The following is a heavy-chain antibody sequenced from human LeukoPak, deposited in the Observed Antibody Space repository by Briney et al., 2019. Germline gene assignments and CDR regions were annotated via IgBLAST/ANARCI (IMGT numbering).Heavy chain of an antibody. Sequence: PGGSLRLSCAASEFTFSSYGMHWVRQAPGKGLEWVTVISYDGSNKFYADSVKGRFTISRDNSKNTLYLQMNSLTAEDTAVYYCARVAYGSSWYVDYWGQGNLVTVSS. CDR1: EFTFSSYG. D-gene: IGHD6-13*01. V-gene: IGHV3-30*03. J-gene: IGHJ4*02. CDR2: ISYDGSNK. CDR3: ARVAYGSSWYVDY.